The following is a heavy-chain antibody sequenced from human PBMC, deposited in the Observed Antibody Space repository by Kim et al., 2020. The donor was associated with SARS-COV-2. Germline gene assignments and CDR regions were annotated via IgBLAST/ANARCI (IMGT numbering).Heavy chain of an antibody. CDR2: IKSKTDGGTT. CDR3: TTLGGSGYYLPRGAFDI. J-gene: IGHJ3*02. CDR1: GFTFSNAW. D-gene: IGHD3-22*01. Sequence: GGSLRLSCAASGFTFSNAWMSWVRQAPGKGLEWVGRIKSKTDGGTTDYAAPVKGRFTISRDDSKNTLYLQMNSLKTEDTAVYYCTTLGGSGYYLPRGAFDIWGQGTMVTVSS. V-gene: IGHV3-15*01.